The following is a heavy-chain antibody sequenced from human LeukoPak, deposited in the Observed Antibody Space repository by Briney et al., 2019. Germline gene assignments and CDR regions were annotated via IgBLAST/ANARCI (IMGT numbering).Heavy chain of an antibody. CDR3: ANRPRPPTPFDY. D-gene: IGHD6-6*01. Sequence: PGGSLRLSCAASGFTFGSYAMSWVRQAPGKGLEWVSAISGSGGSTYYADSVKGRFTISRDNSKNTLYLQMNSLRAEDTAVYYCANRPRPPTPFDYWGQGTLVTVSS. J-gene: IGHJ4*02. CDR2: ISGSGGST. CDR1: GFTFGSYA. V-gene: IGHV3-23*01.